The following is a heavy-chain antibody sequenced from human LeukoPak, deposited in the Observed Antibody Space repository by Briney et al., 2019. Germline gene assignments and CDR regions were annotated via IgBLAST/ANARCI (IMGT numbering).Heavy chain of an antibody. CDR2: IYTSGST. Sequence: PSETLSLTCTVSGGSISSYYWSWIRQPAGKGLEWIGRIYTSGSTNYNPSLKSRVTMSVDTSKNQFSLKLSSVTAADTAVYYCRISSPLHYHYGMDVLGQGTTVTRSS. J-gene: IGHJ6*02. CDR3: RISSPLHYHYGMDV. D-gene: IGHD2-15*01. CDR1: GGSISSYY. V-gene: IGHV4-4*07.